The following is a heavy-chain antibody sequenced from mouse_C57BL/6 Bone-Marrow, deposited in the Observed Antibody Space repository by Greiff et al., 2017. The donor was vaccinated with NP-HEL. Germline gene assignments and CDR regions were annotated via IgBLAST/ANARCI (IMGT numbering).Heavy chain of an antibody. CDR2: IDPENGDT. CDR3: TTYDGELDY. D-gene: IGHD2-3*01. V-gene: IGHV14-4*01. CDR1: GFNIKDDY. Sequence: EVKLMESGAELVRPGASVKLSCTASGFNIKDDYMHWVKQRPEQGLEWIGWIDPENGDTEYASKFQGKATITADTSSNTAYLQLSSLTSEDTAVYYCTTYDGELDYGGQGTTLTVSS. J-gene: IGHJ2*01.